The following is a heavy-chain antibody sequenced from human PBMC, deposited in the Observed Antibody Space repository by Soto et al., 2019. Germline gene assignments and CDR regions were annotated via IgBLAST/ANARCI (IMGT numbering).Heavy chain of an antibody. D-gene: IGHD1-7*01. CDR1: EFNFIGYR. CDR3: ARVGWELTFDY. CDR2: ISSANSAI. Sequence: WGSLRLRCAAAEFNFIGYRLRWVRQAPVKGLELVSYISSANSAIYYADSVKGRSEISRDNAKTSMLLQLHSLRAEDTAIYYCARVGWELTFDYWGQGAQVTVSS. V-gene: IGHV3-48*01. J-gene: IGHJ4*02.